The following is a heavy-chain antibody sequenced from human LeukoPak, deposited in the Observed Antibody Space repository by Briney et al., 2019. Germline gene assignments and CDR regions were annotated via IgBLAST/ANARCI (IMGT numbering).Heavy chain of an antibody. Sequence: ASVKVSCTASGGTFSSYAISWVRQAPGQGLEWMGRIIPILGIANYAQKFQGRVTITADKSTSTAYMELSSLRSEDTAVYYCARELTDYYDSSGYDYWGQGTLVTVSS. J-gene: IGHJ4*02. V-gene: IGHV1-69*04. CDR1: GGTFSSYA. D-gene: IGHD3-22*01. CDR2: IIPILGIA. CDR3: ARELTDYYDSSGYDY.